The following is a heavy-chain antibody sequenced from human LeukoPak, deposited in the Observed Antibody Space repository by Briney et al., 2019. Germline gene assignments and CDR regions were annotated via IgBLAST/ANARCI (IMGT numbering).Heavy chain of an antibody. J-gene: IGHJ4*02. Sequence: PGGSLRLSCAASGFTFSSYGMHWVRQAPGTGLEWVAVIWYDGSNKYYADSVKGRFTISRDNSKNTLYPQMNSLRAEDTAVYYCAKEKSGSYFDYWGQGTLVTVSS. D-gene: IGHD5-12*01. CDR2: IWYDGSNK. V-gene: IGHV3-33*06. CDR3: AKEKSGSYFDY. CDR1: GFTFSSYG.